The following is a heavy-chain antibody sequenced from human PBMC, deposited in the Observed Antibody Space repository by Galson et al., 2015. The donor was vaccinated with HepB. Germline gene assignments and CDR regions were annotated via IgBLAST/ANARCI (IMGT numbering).Heavy chain of an antibody. D-gene: IGHD3-16*01. CDR3: ASVMRLGYYFDL. V-gene: IGHV3-23*01. J-gene: IGHJ2*01. Sequence: SLRLSCAASGFNFAGYAMSWVRQAPGKGLEWVSGISGSSGRTYYADSVKGRFTISRDNFVNMHYLQMNSLRVEDTAVYYCASVMRLGYYFDLWGRGARVTVSS. CDR2: ISGSSGRT. CDR1: GFNFAGYA.